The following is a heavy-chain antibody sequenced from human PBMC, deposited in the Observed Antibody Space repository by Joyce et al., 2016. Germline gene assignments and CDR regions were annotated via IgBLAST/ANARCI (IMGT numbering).Heavy chain of an antibody. J-gene: IGHJ5*02. D-gene: IGHD1-1*01. Sequence: QITLKESGPTLVKPTQTLTLTCTFSGFSLSTRGVGVGWIRQPPGKALEWLALIYWDDDKRYSPSLKSRLTVIKDTSKNQVVLTMSNMDPVDTATYYCARLRGYFSPWGQGTLVTVSS. V-gene: IGHV2-5*02. CDR2: IYWDDDK. CDR1: GFSLSTRGVG. CDR3: ARLRGYFSP.